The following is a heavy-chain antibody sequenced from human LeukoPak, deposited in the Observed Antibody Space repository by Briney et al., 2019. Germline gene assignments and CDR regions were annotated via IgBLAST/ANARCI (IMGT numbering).Heavy chain of an antibody. CDR1: GGSISSSSYY. CDR3: ARRTLRLGELLPFDY. J-gene: IGHJ4*02. CDR2: IYYSGST. D-gene: IGHD3-16*01. Sequence: SETLSLTCTVSGGSISSSSYYWGWIRQPPGKGLVWIGSIYYSGSTYYNPSLKSRVTISVDTSKNQFSLKLSSVTAADTAVYYCARRTLRLGELLPFDYWGQGTLVTVSS. V-gene: IGHV4-39*01.